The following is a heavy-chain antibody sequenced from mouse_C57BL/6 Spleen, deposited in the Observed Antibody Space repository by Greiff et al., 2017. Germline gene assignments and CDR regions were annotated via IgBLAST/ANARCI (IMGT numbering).Heavy chain of an antibody. CDR1: GYAFSSSW. CDR3: ALITTGVATYYFDY. Sequence: VQLQQSGPELVKPGASVKISCKASGYAFSSSWMNWVNQRPGKGLEWIGRIYPGDGDTNYNGEFKGKATLTADKSSSTAYMQLSSLTSEDSAVYFCALITTGVATYYFDYWGQGTTLTVSS. D-gene: IGHD1-1*01. V-gene: IGHV1-82*01. CDR2: IYPGDGDT. J-gene: IGHJ2*01.